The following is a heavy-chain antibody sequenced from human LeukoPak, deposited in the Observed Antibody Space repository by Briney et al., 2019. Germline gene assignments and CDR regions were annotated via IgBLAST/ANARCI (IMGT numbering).Heavy chain of an antibody. CDR2: ISGSGGST. D-gene: IGHD6-19*01. J-gene: IGHJ4*02. CDR1: GFTFSSYA. Sequence: SGGSLRLSCVASGFTFSSYAINWVRQAPGKGLEWVSAISGSGGSTYYADSVKGRFTISRDNSKNTLYLQMNSLRAEDTAVYYCAKDGDSSGWGFDYWGQGTLVTVSS. V-gene: IGHV3-23*01. CDR3: AKDGDSSGWGFDY.